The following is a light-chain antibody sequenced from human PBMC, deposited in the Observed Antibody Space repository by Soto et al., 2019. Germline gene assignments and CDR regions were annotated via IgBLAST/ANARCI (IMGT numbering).Light chain of an antibody. Sequence: DVVVTQSPLSLPVTLGQPASISCRSSQSLVYSDGNTYLNWFHQRPGQSPRRLIFKVSSRDSGVPDRFSGSGSGTDFTLRISRVEAEDVGFYYCMQGTHWPLTFGQGTRLEIK. J-gene: IGKJ5*01. CDR2: KVS. CDR3: MQGTHWPLT. CDR1: QSLVYSDGNTY. V-gene: IGKV2-30*01.